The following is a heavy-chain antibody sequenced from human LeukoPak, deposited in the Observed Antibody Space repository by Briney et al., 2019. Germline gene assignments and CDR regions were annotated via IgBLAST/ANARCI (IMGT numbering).Heavy chain of an antibody. D-gene: IGHD2-21*02. CDR1: GFTFSTYA. V-gene: IGHV3-23*01. CDR3: AKDLLFPTFGSDS. CDR2: ISAAGGSA. Sequence: GGSLRLSCAASGFTFSTYAMSWVRQAPGKGLEWVSAISAAGGSAYYADSVKGRFTVSRDNSKNTLYLQMNSLRAEDTALYYCAKDLLFPTFGSDSWGQATLVTVPS. J-gene: IGHJ4*02.